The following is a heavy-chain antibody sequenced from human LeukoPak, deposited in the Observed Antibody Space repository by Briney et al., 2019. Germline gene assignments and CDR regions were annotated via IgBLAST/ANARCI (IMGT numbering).Heavy chain of an antibody. CDR1: GGSIRSYY. V-gene: IGHV4-4*07. J-gene: IGHJ3*01. CDR3: ARVKSSGWLTSDAFDV. Sequence: SETLSLTCTVSGGSIRSYYWSWIRQPAGKGLEWIGRIYTSASTKYNPSLKSRVTISVDKSKNQFSLKLSSVTTADRAVYYSARVKSSGWLTSDAFDVWGQGTMVTVSS. CDR2: IYTSAST. D-gene: IGHD6-19*01.